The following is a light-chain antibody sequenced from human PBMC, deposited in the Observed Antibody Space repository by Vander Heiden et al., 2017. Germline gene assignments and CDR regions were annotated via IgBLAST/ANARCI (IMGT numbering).Light chain of an antibody. CDR2: KDS. CDR3: QSSDTSGTYYV. V-gene: IGLV3-25*03. CDR1: ALPKQY. Sequence: SYELTQPSSVSVSPGQTARIPCPGDALPKQYAYWYQQKPGQAPVLVIYKDSERPSGIPERFSGSSSGTTVTLTISGVQAEDEADYYCQSSDTSGTYYVFGTGTKVTVL. J-gene: IGLJ1*01.